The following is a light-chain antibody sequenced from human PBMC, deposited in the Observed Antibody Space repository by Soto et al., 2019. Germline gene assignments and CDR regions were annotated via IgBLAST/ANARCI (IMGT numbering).Light chain of an antibody. CDR2: GNT. V-gene: IGLV1-40*01. Sequence: QPVLTQPPSVSGAPGQRVTISCTGSSSNIGTGYDVHWYQQVPGSAPKVLIYGNTNRPSGVPDRFSGSKSGTSASLAITGLQADDEADYYCQSYDSTLLGVFGGGTKLTVL. CDR1: SSNIGTGYD. CDR3: QSYDSTLLGV. J-gene: IGLJ2*01.